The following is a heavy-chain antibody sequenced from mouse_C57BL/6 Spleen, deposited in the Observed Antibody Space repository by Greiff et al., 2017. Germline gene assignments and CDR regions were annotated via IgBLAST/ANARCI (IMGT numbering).Heavy chain of an antibody. CDR2: IYPRSGNT. CDR1: GYTFTSYG. V-gene: IGHV1-81*01. Sequence: VQGVESGAELARPGASVKLSCKASGYTFTSYGISWVKQRTGQGLEWIGEIYPRSGNTYYNEKFKGKATLTADKSSSTAYMELRSLTSEDSAVYFCARWVTTVYYFDYWGQGTTLTVSS. J-gene: IGHJ2*01. D-gene: IGHD1-1*01. CDR3: ARWVTTVYYFDY.